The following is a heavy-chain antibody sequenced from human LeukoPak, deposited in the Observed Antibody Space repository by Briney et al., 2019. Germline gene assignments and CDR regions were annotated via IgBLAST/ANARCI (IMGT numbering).Heavy chain of an antibody. CDR2: IIPIFGTA. J-gene: IGHJ1*01. CDR1: GGTFSSYA. D-gene: IGHD3-22*01. V-gene: IGHV1-69*06. CDR3: ARVLYDSSGYKAPAEYFQH. Sequence: GSSVTVSCKASGGTFSSYAISWVRQAPGQGLEWMGRIIPIFGTANYAQKFQGRVTITADKSTSTAYMELSSLRSEDTAVYYCARVLYDSSGYKAPAEYFQHWGQGTLVTVSS.